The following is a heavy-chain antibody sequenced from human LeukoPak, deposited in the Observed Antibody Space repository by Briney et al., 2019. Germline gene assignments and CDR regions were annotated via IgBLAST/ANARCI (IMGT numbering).Heavy chain of an antibody. CDR2: MNPNSGNT. CDR3: ARGLLAVDTAMAEFDY. V-gene: IGHV1-8*02. Sequence: ASVKVSCKASGYTFTSYDINWVRQATGQGLEWMGWMNPNSGNTGYAQKIQGRVTMTRNTSISTAYMELSSLRSEDTAVYYCARGLLAVDTAMAEFDYWGQGTLVTVSS. CDR1: GYTFTSYD. D-gene: IGHD5-18*01. J-gene: IGHJ4*02.